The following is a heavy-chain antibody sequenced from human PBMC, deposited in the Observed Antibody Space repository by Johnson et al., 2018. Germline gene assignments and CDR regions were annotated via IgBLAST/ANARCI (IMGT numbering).Heavy chain of an antibody. CDR3: ARGFGGYSLHLDV. J-gene: IGHJ6*02. CDR2: IYYRWNT. D-gene: IGHD4-23*01. V-gene: IGHV4-39*01. Sequence: QVQLQESGPGLVKPSETXSLTCTVSGGSISSSNYFWGRIRQPPGKGLEWIGTIYYRWNTSYNPSLKSRVTISVETSKKQFPLRLSPVIAADTAGYYCARGFGGYSLHLDVWGQGTTVTVSS. CDR1: GGSISSSNYF.